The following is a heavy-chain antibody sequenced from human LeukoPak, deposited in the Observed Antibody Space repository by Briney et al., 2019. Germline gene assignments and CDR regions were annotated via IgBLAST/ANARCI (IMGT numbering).Heavy chain of an antibody. CDR2: NYSGGST. CDR1: GFTVSSNY. J-gene: IGHJ4*02. V-gene: IGHV3-53*01. Sequence: GGSLRLSCAASGFTVSSNYMSWVRQAPGKGLEWVSVNYSGGSTYYADSVKGRFTISRDNSKNTLYLQMNSLRAEDTAVYYCARVRSTTGTDFDYWGQGTLVTVSS. D-gene: IGHD1-1*01. CDR3: ARVRSTTGTDFDY.